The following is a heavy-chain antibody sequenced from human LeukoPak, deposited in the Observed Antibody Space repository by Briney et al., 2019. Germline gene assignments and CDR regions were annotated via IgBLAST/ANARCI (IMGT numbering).Heavy chain of an antibody. CDR1: GLSFSNYN. CDR3: ARGRALYCSSTSCYPDY. Sequence: GGSLRLSCAASGLSFSNYNFNWVRQAPGNGLEWISSISKIGTYIYYADSLSGRFTISRDDAKNSLFLQMNSLRAEDTAVYYCARGRALYCSSTSCYPDYWGQGTLVTVSS. D-gene: IGHD2-2*01. CDR2: ISKIGTYI. J-gene: IGHJ4*02. V-gene: IGHV3-21*01.